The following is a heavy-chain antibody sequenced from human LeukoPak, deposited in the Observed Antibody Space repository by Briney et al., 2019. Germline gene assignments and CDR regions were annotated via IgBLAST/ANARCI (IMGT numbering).Heavy chain of an antibody. Sequence: PGGSLRLSCAASGFTFSSYGMHWVRQTPGKGLEWVAFIRYDGSNKYYADSVKGRFTISRDNSKNTLSLQMNSLRAEDTAVYYCARDENSVRDFDSWGQGTLVTVSS. J-gene: IGHJ4*02. CDR1: GFTFSSYG. CDR2: IRYDGSNK. D-gene: IGHD4-11*01. CDR3: ARDENSVRDFDS. V-gene: IGHV3-30*02.